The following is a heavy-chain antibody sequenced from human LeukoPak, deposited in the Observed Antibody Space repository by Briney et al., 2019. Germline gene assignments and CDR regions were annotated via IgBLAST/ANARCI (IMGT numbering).Heavy chain of an antibody. J-gene: IGHJ6*02. V-gene: IGHV3-7*01. D-gene: IGHD3-22*01. CDR3: ARGGAQWLAYYGSSGYTGGGMDV. CDR1: GSTFSTYW. CDR2: VKQDGSEK. Sequence: GGSLRLPCVASGSTFSTYWMNWVRQAPGKGLEWVANVKQDGSEKYYVDSVKGRFTISRDNAKNSLYLQVNSLRAEDTAVYYCARGGAQWLAYYGSSGYTGGGMDVWGQGTTVTVSS.